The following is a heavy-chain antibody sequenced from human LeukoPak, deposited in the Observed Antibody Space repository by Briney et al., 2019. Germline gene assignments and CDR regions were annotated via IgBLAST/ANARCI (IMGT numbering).Heavy chain of an antibody. CDR1: GGSISSSSYY. D-gene: IGHD2-21*02. Sequence: SETLSLTCTVSGGSISSSSYYWGWIRQPPGKGLEWIGSSYYSGSTYYNPSRKSRVTISVDTSKNQYSLKLSSVTAADTAVYYCARQAVVVTAEKYYNMDVWGKGTTVTVSS. CDR3: ARQAVVVTAEKYYNMDV. CDR2: SYYSGST. J-gene: IGHJ6*03. V-gene: IGHV4-39*01.